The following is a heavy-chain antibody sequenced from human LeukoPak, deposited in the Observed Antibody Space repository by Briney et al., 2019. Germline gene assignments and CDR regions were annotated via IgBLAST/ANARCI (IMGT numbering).Heavy chain of an antibody. CDR2: ISAYNGNT. V-gene: IGHV1-18*01. D-gene: IGHD6-13*01. CDR3: ARSVGRIAAAGSDY. Sequence: ASVKVSFKASGYTFTSYGISWVRQAPGQGLEWMGWISAYNGNTNYAQKLQGRVTMTTDTSTSTAYMELRSLRSDDTTVYYCARSVGRIAAAGSDYWGQGTLVTVSS. CDR1: GYTFTSYG. J-gene: IGHJ4*02.